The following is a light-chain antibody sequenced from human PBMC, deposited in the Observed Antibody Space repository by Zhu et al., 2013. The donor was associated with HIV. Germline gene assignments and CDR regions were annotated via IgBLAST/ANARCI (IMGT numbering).Light chain of an antibody. Sequence: DIQMTQSPSALSASVGDRVTITCRASQSISSWLAWYQQQPGKAPKLLIYKASSLESGVPSRFSGSGSGAEFTLTINNLQPDDFGTYYCQQYNDFSYTFGQGTKLEIK. CDR1: QSISSW. J-gene: IGKJ2*01. V-gene: IGKV1-5*03. CDR2: KAS. CDR3: QQYNDFSYT.